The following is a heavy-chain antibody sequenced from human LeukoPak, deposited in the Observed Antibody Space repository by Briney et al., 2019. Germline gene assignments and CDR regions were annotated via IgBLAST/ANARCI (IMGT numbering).Heavy chain of an antibody. V-gene: IGHV1-69*13. CDR1: GGTFSSYA. Sequence: SVKVSCKASGGTFSSYAISWVRQAPGQGLEWMGGIIPIFGTANYAQKFQGRVTITADESTSTAYMELSSLRSEDTAVYYCARDRNLMTDDAFDIWGQGTMVTVSS. J-gene: IGHJ3*02. D-gene: IGHD1-14*01. CDR3: ARDRNLMTDDAFDI. CDR2: IIPIFGTA.